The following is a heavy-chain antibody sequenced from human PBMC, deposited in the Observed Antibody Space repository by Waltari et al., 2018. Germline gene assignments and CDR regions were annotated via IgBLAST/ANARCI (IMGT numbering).Heavy chain of an antibody. CDR3: AQLKGKRPGHIVVVTVKFDS. Sequence: EVELVESGGDLVQPGGSLRVSCAASGFTFSNYAMSWVRQAPGKGLGWVSAISGSGDNTYYADSVKGRFTISRDNSKNTLYLQMNSLRVDDTAIYYCAQLKGKRPGHIVVVTVKFDSWGQGTLVTVSS. CDR2: ISGSGDNT. V-gene: IGHV3-23*04. CDR1: GFTFSNYA. J-gene: IGHJ4*02. D-gene: IGHD2-21*02.